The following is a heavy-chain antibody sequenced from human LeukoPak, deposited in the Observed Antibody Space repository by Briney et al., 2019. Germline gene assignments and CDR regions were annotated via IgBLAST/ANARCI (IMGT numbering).Heavy chain of an antibody. V-gene: IGHV4-38-2*02. J-gene: IGHJ4*02. CDR1: GYSISSGYY. D-gene: IGHD6-13*01. CDR3: ARDRGAPAGKGDY. Sequence: PSETLSLTCTVSGYSISSGYYWDWIRQPPGKGLEWIGSIHHSGSTYYNPSLKSRVTISVDTSKNQFSLRLSSVTAADTAAYYCARDRGAPAGKGDYWGQGTLVTVSS. CDR2: IHHSGST.